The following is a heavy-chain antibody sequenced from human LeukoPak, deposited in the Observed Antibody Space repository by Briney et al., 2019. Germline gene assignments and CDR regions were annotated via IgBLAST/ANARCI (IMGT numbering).Heavy chain of an antibody. V-gene: IGHV3-23*01. Sequence: PGGSLRLSCAASGFTFSSYAMSWVRQAPGKGLEWVSAIGGSGGNTYYADSVKGRFTISRDNSKNTMYLQMNSLKGEDTAVYYCARRSNPPGRIDHWGQGTLVTVSS. CDR2: IGGSGGNT. J-gene: IGHJ4*02. D-gene: IGHD1-14*01. CDR1: GFTFSSYA. CDR3: ARRSNPPGRIDH.